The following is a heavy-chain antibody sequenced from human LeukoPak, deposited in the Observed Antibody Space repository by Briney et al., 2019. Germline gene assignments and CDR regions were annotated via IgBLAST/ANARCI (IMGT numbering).Heavy chain of an antibody. CDR2: IYHSGST. CDR3: ARERSGYDPHSHAFDI. J-gene: IGHJ3*02. Sequence: SGTLSLTCAVSGGSISSSNWWSWVRQPPGKGLEWIGEIYHSGSTNYNPSLKSRVTISVDKSKNQFSLKLSSVTAADTAVYYCARERSGYDPHSHAFDIWGQGTMVTVSS. V-gene: IGHV4-4*02. D-gene: IGHD5-12*01. CDR1: GGSISSSNW.